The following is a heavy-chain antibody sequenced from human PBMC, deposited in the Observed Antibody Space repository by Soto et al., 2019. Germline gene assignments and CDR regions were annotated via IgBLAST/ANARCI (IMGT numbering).Heavy chain of an antibody. CDR1: GFTFSNYW. CDR2: IPGDGADT. J-gene: IGHJ4*02. Sequence: EVQLVESGGDSAQPGGSLRLSCAASGFTFSNYWMYWVRQAPGKGPVWVSRIPGDGADTQYADSVKGRFTISRDNSGNTLFLQMTGLTAEDTGVYYCVRGSNAWSGLDYWGQGTLVTVTS. D-gene: IGHD2-2*01. CDR3: VRGSNAWSGLDY. V-gene: IGHV3-74*01.